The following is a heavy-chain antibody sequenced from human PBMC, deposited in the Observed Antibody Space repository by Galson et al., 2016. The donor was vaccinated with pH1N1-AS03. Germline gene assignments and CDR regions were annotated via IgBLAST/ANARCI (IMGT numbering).Heavy chain of an antibody. V-gene: IGHV3-23*01. J-gene: IGHJ6*03. CDR3: AKGDDFWSGYSPNYYYCMDV. CDR1: GFSFSTYA. CDR2: ISGSGGTT. D-gene: IGHD3-3*01. Sequence: SLRLSCAASGFSFSTYAMTWVRQAPGKGLEWVSGISGSGGTTYYAESVKGRSAISRDNSKNTLYLIMNSLRAEDTAVYYCAKGDDFWSGYSPNYYYCMDVWGKGTTVTVSS.